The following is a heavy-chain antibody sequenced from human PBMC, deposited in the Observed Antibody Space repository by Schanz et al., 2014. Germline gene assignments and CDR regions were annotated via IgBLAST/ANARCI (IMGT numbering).Heavy chain of an antibody. CDR1: GFTFSSYS. Sequence: QVQMVESGGGVVQPGRSLRLSCAASGFTFSSYSMNWVRQAPGKGLEWIAEINHGGSTNYNPSLKSRVTISLDTSKNQFSRRLPSRTAADTAVYYCARDTTWRLDLWGRGTLVTVSS. J-gene: IGHJ2*01. CDR2: INHGGSTN. CDR3: ARDTTWRLDL. D-gene: IGHD1-1*01. V-gene: IGHV3-33*08.